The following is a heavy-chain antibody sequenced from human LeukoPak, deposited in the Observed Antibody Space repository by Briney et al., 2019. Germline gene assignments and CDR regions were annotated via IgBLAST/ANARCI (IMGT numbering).Heavy chain of an antibody. Sequence: PSETLSLTCAVYGGSFSGYHWSWIRQPPGKGLEWIGEINHSGSTNYNPSLKSRVTISVDTSKNQFSLKLSSVTAADTAVYYSARAPYYYGSGRAPPLNVWGQGTTVTVSS. CDR1: GGSFSGYH. CDR3: ARAPYYYGSGRAPPLNV. V-gene: IGHV4-34*01. D-gene: IGHD3-10*01. CDR2: INHSGST. J-gene: IGHJ6*02.